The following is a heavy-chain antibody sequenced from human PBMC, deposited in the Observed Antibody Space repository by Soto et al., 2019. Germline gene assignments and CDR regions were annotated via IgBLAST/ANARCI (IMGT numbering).Heavy chain of an antibody. J-gene: IGHJ6*03. Sequence: GGSLRLSCAASGFTFSSYSMNWFRQAPGKGLEWVSSISSSSSYIYYADSVKGRFTISRDNAKNSLYLQMNSLRAEDTAVYYCARDGQAYYYYYMDVWGKGTTVTVSS. CDR2: ISSSSSYI. V-gene: IGHV3-21*01. CDR3: ARDGQAYYYYYMDV. CDR1: GFTFSSYS.